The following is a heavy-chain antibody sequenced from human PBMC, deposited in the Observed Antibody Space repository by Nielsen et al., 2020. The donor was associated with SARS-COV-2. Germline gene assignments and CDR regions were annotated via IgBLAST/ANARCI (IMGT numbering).Heavy chain of an antibody. CDR2: INHDGSEQ. D-gene: IGHD5/OR15-5a*01. CDR1: GFTFSSHW. J-gene: IGHJ5*02. CDR3: ARAKFYDSGIDL. V-gene: IGHV3-7*01. Sequence: GGSLRLSCAASGFTFSSHWMSWVRQAPGKGLEWVAIINHDGSEQYYVDSVKGRFTISRDNTKNTLYLQINSLRAEDTAVYYCARAKFYDSGIDLWGQGTLVTVSS.